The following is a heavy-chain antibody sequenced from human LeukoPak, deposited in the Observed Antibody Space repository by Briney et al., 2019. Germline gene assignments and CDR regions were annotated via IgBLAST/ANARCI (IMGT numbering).Heavy chain of an antibody. CDR1: GFTFSSYA. J-gene: IGHJ4*02. Sequence: PGGSLRLSCAASGFTFSSYAMSWVRQAPGKGLEWVSAISGSGGSTYYADSVKGRFTISRDNSENTLYLQMNSLRADDTAVYYCAKPGSTVTTKSAFDYWGRGTLVTVSS. CDR3: AKPGSTVTTKSAFDY. D-gene: IGHD4-17*01. V-gene: IGHV3-23*01. CDR2: ISGSGGST.